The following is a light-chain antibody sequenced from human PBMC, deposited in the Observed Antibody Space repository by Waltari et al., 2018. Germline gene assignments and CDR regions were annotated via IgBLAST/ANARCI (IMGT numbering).Light chain of an antibody. Sequence: DVQMTQSPSSLSASVGDTVNITCQASEGIGNDLNWYQKIPGKAPKLLIYRTSNLQTGIPSRLSGSGSWTIFALTISSLQPEDFGTYYCQQGSSDPWTFGQGTQVEI. V-gene: IGKV1-NL1*01. CDR2: RTS. J-gene: IGKJ1*01. CDR3: QQGSSDPWT. CDR1: EGIGND.